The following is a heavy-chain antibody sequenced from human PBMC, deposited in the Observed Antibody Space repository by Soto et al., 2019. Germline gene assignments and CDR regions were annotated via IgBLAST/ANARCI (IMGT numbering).Heavy chain of an antibody. CDR3: AKGIVLMVYAIGDYYYYGMDV. J-gene: IGHJ6*02. CDR1: GFTFSSYA. Sequence: HPGGSLRLSCAASGFTFSSYAMSWVRQAPGKGLEWVSAISGSGGSTYYADSVKGRFTISRDNSKNTLYLQMNSLRAEDTAVYYCAKGIVLMVYAIGDYYYYGMDVWGQGTTVTVPS. V-gene: IGHV3-23*01. D-gene: IGHD2-8*01. CDR2: ISGSGGST.